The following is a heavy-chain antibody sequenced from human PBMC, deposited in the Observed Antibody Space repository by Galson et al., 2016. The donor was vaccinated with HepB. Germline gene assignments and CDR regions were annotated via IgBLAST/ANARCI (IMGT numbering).Heavy chain of an antibody. V-gene: IGHV3-9*01. J-gene: IGHJ4*02. CDR1: GFTLEDYA. CDR2: IRGDSSSE. D-gene: IGHD3-3*01. CDR3: AKESVRDFWSASEFDY. Sequence: SLRLSCAASGFTLEDYAMHWVRQVPEKGLEWVSGIRGDSSSEAYAGSVKGRFTISRDNAKNSLYLQMNDLKPEDTALYYCAKESVRDFWSASEFDYWGQGTLVTVSS.